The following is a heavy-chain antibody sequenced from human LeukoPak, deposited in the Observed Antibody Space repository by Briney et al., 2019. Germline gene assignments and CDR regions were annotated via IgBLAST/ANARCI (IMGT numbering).Heavy chain of an antibody. Sequence: GESLKISCKGSGYGFTSYWISWVRQMPGKGLEWMGRIGPSDSYTNYSPSLQGHVTISADKSISTAYLQWSSLKASDTAMYYCASPPITYCSGGSCYGNDAFDIWGQGTMVTVSS. D-gene: IGHD2-15*01. J-gene: IGHJ3*02. CDR3: ASPPITYCSGGSCYGNDAFDI. CDR2: IGPSDSYT. V-gene: IGHV5-10-1*01. CDR1: GYGFTSYW.